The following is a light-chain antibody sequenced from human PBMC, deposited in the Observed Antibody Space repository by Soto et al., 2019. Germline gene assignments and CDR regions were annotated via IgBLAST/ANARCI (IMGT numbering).Light chain of an antibody. CDR2: DAS. J-gene: IGKJ2*01. V-gene: IGKV3-15*01. CDR1: QSVTSN. Sequence: EVVMTQSPATLSVSPGERATLSCRASQSVTSNLAWYRQKPGRPPRLLIYDASTRATGIPVRFSGSGSGTEFTLPISSLQSEDFAVYYCQQYNYWPPGYTFGQGTKLEMK. CDR3: QQYNYWPPGYT.